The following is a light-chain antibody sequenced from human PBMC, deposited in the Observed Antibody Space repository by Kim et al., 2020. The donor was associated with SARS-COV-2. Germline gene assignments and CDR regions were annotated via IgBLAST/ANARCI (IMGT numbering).Light chain of an antibody. J-gene: IGKJ2*01. CDR2: GAS. Sequence: PGERATISRRARQSVSSCYLAWYQQKPGQAPRLLSDGASSRATGIPDRCSGSGSGTDFTLTIRRREPEDCAVYYCQQYGSSPPLYTFGQGTNLEI. V-gene: IGKV3-20*01. CDR3: QQYGSSPPLYT. CDR1: QSVSSCY.